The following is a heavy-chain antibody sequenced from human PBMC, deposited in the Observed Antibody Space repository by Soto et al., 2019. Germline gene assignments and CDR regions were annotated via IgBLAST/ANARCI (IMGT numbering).Heavy chain of an antibody. CDR2: ISGSGGST. V-gene: IGHV3-23*01. CDR1: GFTFSSYA. Sequence: GGSLRLSCAASGFTFSSYAMSWVRQAPGKGLEWVSAISGSGGSTYYADSVKGRFTISRDNSKNTLYLQMNSLRAEDTAVYYCAILPYYYDSSGLNRFGPWGQGTLVTVSS. J-gene: IGHJ5*02. D-gene: IGHD3-22*01. CDR3: AILPYYYDSSGLNRFGP.